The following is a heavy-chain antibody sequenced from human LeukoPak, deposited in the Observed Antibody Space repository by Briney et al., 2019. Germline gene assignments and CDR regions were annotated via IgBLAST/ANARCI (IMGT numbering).Heavy chain of an antibody. CDR2: ISGNEYNR. D-gene: IGHD3-3*01. CDR3: TKGPGGVGLGRPSMRGVVDS. Sequence: PGGSLRLSCVGSGFTFGSYSMSWVRQVPGKGLEWVASISGNEYNRKYADSVKGRFTISRDNAKTRLYMDMKSLRPDDTAVYYCTKGPGGVGLGRPSMRGVVDSWGQGTLVTVPS. V-gene: IGHV3-23*01. J-gene: IGHJ4*02. CDR1: GFTFGSYS.